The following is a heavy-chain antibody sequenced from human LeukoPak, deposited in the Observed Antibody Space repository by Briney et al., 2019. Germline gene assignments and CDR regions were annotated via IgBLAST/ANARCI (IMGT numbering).Heavy chain of an antibody. D-gene: IGHD6-19*01. CDR3: ARESTSSGPDY. J-gene: IGHJ4*02. CDR1: GGSISSYY. CDR2: INHSGST. V-gene: IGHV4-34*01. Sequence: PSETLSLTCTVSGGSISSYYWSWIRQPPGKGLEWIGEINHSGSTNYNPSLKSRVTISVDTSKNQFSLKLSSVTAADTAVYYCARESTSSGPDYWGQGTLVTVSS.